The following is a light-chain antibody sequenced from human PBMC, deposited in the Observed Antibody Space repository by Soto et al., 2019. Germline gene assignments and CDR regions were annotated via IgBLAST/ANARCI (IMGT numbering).Light chain of an antibody. V-gene: IGKV1-5*01. J-gene: IGKJ4*01. Sequence: DIQMTQSPSTLSASVGDRVTITCRASQSISSWLAWYQQKLGRAPRLLIYDASSLESGVTSRFSGSGYGTEFTLTISSLQPDDFATYYCQQLNSYPLTFGGGTKVDIK. CDR2: DAS. CDR1: QSISSW. CDR3: QQLNSYPLT.